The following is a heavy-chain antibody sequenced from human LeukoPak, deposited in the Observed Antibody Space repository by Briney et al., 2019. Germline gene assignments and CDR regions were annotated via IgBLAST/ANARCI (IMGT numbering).Heavy chain of an antibody. J-gene: IGHJ5*02. CDR1: GGSISSGSYY. CDR2: INHSGST. V-gene: IGHV4-61*10. D-gene: IGHD2-15*01. Sequence: SETLSLTCTVSGGSISSGSYYWSWIRQPAGKGLEWIGEINHSGSTNYNPSLKSRVTISVDTSKNQFSLKLSSVTAADTAVYYCAWGSGGSAGWFDPWGQGTLVTVSS. CDR3: AWGSGGSAGWFDP.